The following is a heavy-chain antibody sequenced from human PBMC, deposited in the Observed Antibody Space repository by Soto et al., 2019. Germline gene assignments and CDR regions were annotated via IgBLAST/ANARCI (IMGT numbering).Heavy chain of an antibody. CDR2: IYYSGST. V-gene: IGHV4-39*01. J-gene: IGHJ4*02. D-gene: IGHD3-16*01. CDR1: GGSISSSSYY. Sequence: SETLSLTCTVSGGSISSSSYYWGWIRQPPGKGLEWIGSIYYSGSTYYNPSLKSRVTISVDTSKNQFSLKLSSVTAADTAVYYCARPISYVEGLYYFDYWGQGTLVTVSS. CDR3: ARPISYVEGLYYFDY.